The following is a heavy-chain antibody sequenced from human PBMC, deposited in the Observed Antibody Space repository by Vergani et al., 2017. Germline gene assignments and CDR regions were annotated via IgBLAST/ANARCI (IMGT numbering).Heavy chain of an antibody. CDR3: ARITTVTTLRDWYFDL. Sequence: QVQLVQSGAEVKKHGASVKVSCKASGYTFTGYYMHWVRQAPGQGLEWMGWINPNSGGTNYAQKFQGRVTMTRDTSISTAYMELSRLRSDDTAVYYCARITTVTTLRDWYFDLWGRGTLVTVSS. CDR1: GYTFTGYY. CDR2: INPNSGGT. V-gene: IGHV1-2*02. J-gene: IGHJ2*01. D-gene: IGHD4-17*01.